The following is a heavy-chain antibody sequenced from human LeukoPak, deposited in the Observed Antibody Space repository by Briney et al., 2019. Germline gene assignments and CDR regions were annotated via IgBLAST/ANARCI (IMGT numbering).Heavy chain of an antibody. CDR2: IKQDGSEK. Sequence: PGGSLRLSCAASGFTFSSHWMGWVRQAPGKGLEWVANIKQDGSEKYYVDSVKGRFTVSRDNAKTSLHLQMNSLRVEDTGVYYCARTGADHNDYSLYRWFDPWGQGTLVTVSS. V-gene: IGHV3-7*01. CDR1: GFTFSSHW. D-gene: IGHD4-11*01. CDR3: ARTGADHNDYSLYRWFDP. J-gene: IGHJ5*02.